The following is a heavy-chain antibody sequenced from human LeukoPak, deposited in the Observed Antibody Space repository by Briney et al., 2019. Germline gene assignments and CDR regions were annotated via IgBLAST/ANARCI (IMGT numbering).Heavy chain of an antibody. V-gene: IGHV3-30-3*01. CDR3: ARAPAYYYDSSVGY. D-gene: IGHD3-22*01. J-gene: IGHJ4*02. Sequence: MXXXXXAXXKGLEWXAXISYDGSNKYYADSVKGRFTISRDNSKNTLYLQMNSLRAEDTAVYYCARAPAYYYDSSVGYWGQGTLVTVSS. CDR2: ISYDGSNK.